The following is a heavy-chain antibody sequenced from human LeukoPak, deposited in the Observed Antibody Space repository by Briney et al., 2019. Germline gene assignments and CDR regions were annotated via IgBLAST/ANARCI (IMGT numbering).Heavy chain of an antibody. Sequence: GSLRLSCAASGFTFRTYAMSWIRQPPGKGLEWIGYIYYSGSTNYNPSLKSRVTISVDTSKNQFSLKLSSVTAADTAVYYCARGAAADFDYWGQGTLVTVSS. D-gene: IGHD6-13*01. CDR1: GFTFRTYA. CDR2: IYYSGST. CDR3: ARGAAADFDY. V-gene: IGHV4-59*01. J-gene: IGHJ4*02.